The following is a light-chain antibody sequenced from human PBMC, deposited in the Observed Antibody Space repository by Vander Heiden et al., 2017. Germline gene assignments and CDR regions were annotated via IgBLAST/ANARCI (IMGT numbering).Light chain of an antibody. CDR3: QAWDSSKGV. V-gene: IGLV3-1*01. CDR2: QDS. J-gene: IGLJ1*01. CDR1: KLGDKY. Sequence: YELTQPPSVSVYPGQTASITCSGDKLGDKYACWYQQKPGQSPVLVIYQDSKRPSGIPERFSGSNSGNTATLTISGTQAMDEADYYCQAWDSSKGVFGTGTKVTVL.